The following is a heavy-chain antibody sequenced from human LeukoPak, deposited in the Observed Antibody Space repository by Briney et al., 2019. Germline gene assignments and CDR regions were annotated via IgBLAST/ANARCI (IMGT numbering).Heavy chain of an antibody. V-gene: IGHV3-30-3*01. CDR1: GFTFSNYA. Sequence: GGSLRLSCAASGFTFSNYAMHWVRQAPGKGLEWVAVISYAGSNKYYADSVMGRFTISRDKSKDTVYLQMNSLRAEDTAVYYCAKDSRHYYFDYWGQGTPVTVSS. CDR2: ISYAGSNK. D-gene: IGHD3-3*02. J-gene: IGHJ4*02. CDR3: AKDSRHYYFDY.